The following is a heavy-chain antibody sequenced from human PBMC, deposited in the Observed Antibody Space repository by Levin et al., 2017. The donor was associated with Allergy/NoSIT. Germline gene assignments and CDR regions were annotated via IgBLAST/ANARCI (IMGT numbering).Heavy chain of an antibody. CDR3: ARHPGGLGHHYYDPRGWFDP. V-gene: IGHV4-59*08. Sequence: PSETLSLTCTVSGGSISSYYWSWIRQPPGKGLEWIGYIYYSGSTNYNPSLKSRVTISVDTSKNQFSLKLSSVTAADTAVYYCARHPGGLGHHYYDPRGWFDPWGQGTLVTVSS. D-gene: IGHD3-22*01. J-gene: IGHJ5*02. CDR2: IYYSGST. CDR1: GGSISSYY.